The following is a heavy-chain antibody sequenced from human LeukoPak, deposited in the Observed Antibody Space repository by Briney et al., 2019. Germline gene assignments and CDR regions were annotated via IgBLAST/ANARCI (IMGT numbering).Heavy chain of an antibody. CDR1: GYTFTGYY. V-gene: IGHV1-2*02. CDR3: AFRRGIIDY. Sequence: GASVKVSCKASGYTFTGYYMHWVRQAPGQGLEWMGWINPNSGGTNYAQKFQGRLTITKDTSKNQVVLTMTNMDPVDTATYYCAFRRGIIDYWGQGTLVTVSS. CDR2: INPNSGGT. J-gene: IGHJ4*02. D-gene: IGHD3-16*01.